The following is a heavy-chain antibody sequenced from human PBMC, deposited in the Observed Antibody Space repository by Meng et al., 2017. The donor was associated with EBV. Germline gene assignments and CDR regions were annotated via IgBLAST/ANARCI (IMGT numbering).Heavy chain of an antibody. J-gene: IGHJ4*02. Sequence: QRVRTGAGGKQPGASVKVSCKASGYTFTSYGISWVRQAPGKGLEWMGWISAYNGNTNYAQKLQGRVTMTTDTSTSTAYMELRSLRSDDTAVYYCARDGRLYDTPSPFDYWGQGTLVTVSS. D-gene: IGHD3-22*01. CDR3: ARDGRLYDTPSPFDY. CDR1: GYTFTSYG. CDR2: ISAYNGNT. V-gene: IGHV1-18*01.